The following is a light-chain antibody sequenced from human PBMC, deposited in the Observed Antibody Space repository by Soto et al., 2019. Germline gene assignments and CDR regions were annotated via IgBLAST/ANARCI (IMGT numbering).Light chain of an antibody. J-gene: IGKJ2*01. V-gene: IGKV3-15*01. CDR2: GAS. CDR1: QSVSSN. Sequence: EIVMTQSPATLSVSPGERATLSCRASQSVSSNLAWYHQKPCQAPRLLIYGASTRATGIPARFSGSGSGTEFTLTNSSLQYEDFAVYYCQQYNYWPLYTFGQGTKLEIK. CDR3: QQYNYWPLYT.